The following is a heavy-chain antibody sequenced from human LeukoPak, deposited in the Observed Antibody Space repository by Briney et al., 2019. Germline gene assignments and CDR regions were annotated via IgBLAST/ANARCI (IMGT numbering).Heavy chain of an antibody. V-gene: IGHV4-59*08. J-gene: IGHJ4*02. CDR2: IHNSGRT. CDR3: ARHGTISSESYFDY. D-gene: IGHD1-14*01. Sequence: PSETLSLTCSVSGGSVSSYYWSWIRQSRGKGLEWIGYIHNSGRTNYNPSLKSRVTGFVDTSKNQVSLRLSSVTAADTAVYYCARHGTISSESYFDYWGQGALVTVSS. CDR1: GGSVSSYY.